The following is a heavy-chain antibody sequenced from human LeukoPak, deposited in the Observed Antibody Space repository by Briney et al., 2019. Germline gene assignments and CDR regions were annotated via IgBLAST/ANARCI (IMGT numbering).Heavy chain of an antibody. D-gene: IGHD2-15*01. Sequence: GESLKISCQGSGYSFTSYWIGWVRQMPGKGLEWMGIIYPGDSDTRYSPSFQGQVTISADKSISTAYLQWSSLKASDTAMYYCARYCSGGSCYRAYYYGMDVWGQGTKVTVSS. CDR2: IYPGDSDT. CDR1: GYSFTSYW. CDR3: ARYCSGGSCYRAYYYGMDV. V-gene: IGHV5-51*01. J-gene: IGHJ6*02.